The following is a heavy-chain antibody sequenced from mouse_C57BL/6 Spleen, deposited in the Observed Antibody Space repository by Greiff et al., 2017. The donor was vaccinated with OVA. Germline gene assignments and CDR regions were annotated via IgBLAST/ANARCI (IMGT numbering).Heavy chain of an antibody. D-gene: IGHD1-1*02. CDR2: ISDGGSYT. J-gene: IGHJ3*01. CDR1: GFTFSSYA. Sequence: EVKLMESGGGLVKPGGSLKLSCAASGFTFSSYAMSWVRQTPEKRLEWVATISDGGSYTYYPDNVKGRFTISRDNAKNNLYLQMSHLKSEDTAMYYCAREETMPKVAWCAYWGQGTLVTVSA. V-gene: IGHV5-4*01. CDR3: AREETMPKVAWCAY.